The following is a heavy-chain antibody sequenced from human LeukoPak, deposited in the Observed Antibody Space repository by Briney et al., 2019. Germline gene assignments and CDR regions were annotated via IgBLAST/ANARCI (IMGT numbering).Heavy chain of an antibody. CDR2: ITGSSTWT. J-gene: IGHJ2*01. Sequence: GGSLRLSCEASGFTFGTYGMTWVRQAPGKGLEWVSGITGSSTWTYYADSVRGRFTISRDNSKNTLHLQMNNLTADDTAIYYCARELVSLGTGYFVLWGRGTLVTVSS. CDR1: GFTFGTYG. V-gene: IGHV3-23*01. CDR3: ARELVSLGTGYFVL. D-gene: IGHD7-27*01.